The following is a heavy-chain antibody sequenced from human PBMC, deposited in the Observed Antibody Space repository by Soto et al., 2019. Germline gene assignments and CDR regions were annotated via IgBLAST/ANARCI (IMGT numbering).Heavy chain of an antibody. CDR1: GGPISSYY. CDR3: ARAVLRGPREYYFGMGV. CDR2: FYYTGSA. V-gene: IGHV4-59*01. J-gene: IGHJ6*02. Sequence: PSETLSLTCTVSGGPISSYYWTWIRQPPGKGLEWIASFYYTGSADYNPSLKSRITGSVASSRTQFSLRLRSVTAADSAVYYCARAVLRGPREYYFGMGVWGQGATVSV. D-gene: IGHD3-10*01.